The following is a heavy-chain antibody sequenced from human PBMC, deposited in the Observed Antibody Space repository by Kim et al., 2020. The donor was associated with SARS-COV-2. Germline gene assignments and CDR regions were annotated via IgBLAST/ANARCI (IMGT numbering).Heavy chain of an antibody. CDR1: GFIFRNYG. CDR2: IWHDGSNK. Sequence: GGSLRLSCATSGFIFRNYGMHWVRQAPGKGPEWVAIIWHDGSNKFYADSVKGRFTISRDNSKNTLYLQMNSLRAEDTAVYFCARDPVVTVAMLGYYFDYWGQGTLVTVSS. V-gene: IGHV3-33*01. CDR3: ARDPVVTVAMLGYYFDY. J-gene: IGHJ4*02. D-gene: IGHD2-15*01.